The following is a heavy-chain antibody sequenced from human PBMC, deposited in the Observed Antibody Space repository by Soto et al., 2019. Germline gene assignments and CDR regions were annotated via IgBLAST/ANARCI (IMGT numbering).Heavy chain of an antibody. J-gene: IGHJ6*02. V-gene: IGHV4-39*01. CDR3: ARREMATIGHGMDV. Sequence: QLQLQESGPGLVKPSETLSLTCTVSGGSISSSSYYWGWIRQPPGKGLEWIGSIYYSGSTYYNPSLKSRVTISVDTSKNQFSLKLSSVTAADTAVYYCARREMATIGHGMDVWGQGTTDTVSS. CDR2: IYYSGST. D-gene: IGHD5-12*01. CDR1: GGSISSSSYY.